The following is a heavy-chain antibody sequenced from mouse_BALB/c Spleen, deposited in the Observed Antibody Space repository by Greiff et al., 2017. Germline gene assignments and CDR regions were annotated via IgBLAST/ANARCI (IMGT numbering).Heavy chain of an antibody. D-gene: IGHD2-4*01. CDR2: IRSKSNNYAT. J-gene: IGHJ4*01. V-gene: IGHV10-1*02. Sequence: EVQLVESGGGLVQPKGSLKLSCAASGFTFNTYAMNWVRQAPGKGLEWVARIRSKSNNYATYYADSVKDRFTISRDDSQSMLYLQMNNLKTEDTAMYYCVRKSTMIDLYAMDYWGQGTSVTVSS. CDR3: VRKSTMIDLYAMDY. CDR1: GFTFNTYA.